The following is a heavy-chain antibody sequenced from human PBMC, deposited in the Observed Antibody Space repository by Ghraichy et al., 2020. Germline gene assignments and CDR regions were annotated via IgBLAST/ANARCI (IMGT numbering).Heavy chain of an antibody. J-gene: IGHJ4*02. D-gene: IGHD3-10*01. CDR2: IYYSGST. Sequence: SETLSLTCTVSGGSISSYYWSWIRQPPGKGLEWIGYIYYSGSTNYNPSLKSRVTISVDTSKNQFSLKLSSVTAADTAVYYCARGLVTMVRGVTLYYFDYWGQGTLVTVSS. CDR1: GGSISSYY. CDR3: ARGLVTMVRGVTLYYFDY. V-gene: IGHV4-59*01.